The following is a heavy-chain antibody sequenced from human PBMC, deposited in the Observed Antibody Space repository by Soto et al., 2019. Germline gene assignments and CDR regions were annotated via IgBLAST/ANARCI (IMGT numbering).Heavy chain of an antibody. D-gene: IGHD2-2*01. Sequence: GASVKVSCKASGGTFSSYAISWVRQAPGQGLEWMGGIIPIFGTANYAQKFQGRVTITADKSTSTAYMELSSLRSEDTAVYYCVPNAGEPNRDIWGQGTMVTVSS. J-gene: IGHJ3*02. V-gene: IGHV1-69*06. CDR1: GGTFSSYA. CDR3: VPNAGEPNRDI. CDR2: IIPIFGTA.